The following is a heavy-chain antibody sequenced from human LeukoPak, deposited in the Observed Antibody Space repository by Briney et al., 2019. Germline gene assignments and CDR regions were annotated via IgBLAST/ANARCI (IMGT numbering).Heavy chain of an antibody. CDR2: ISGSGGST. Sequence: PGRSLRLSCAASGFTFSSYAMSWVRQAPGKGLEWVSAISGSGGSTYYADSVKGRFTISRDNSKNTLYLQMNSLRAEDTAVYYCAKGGRSSGWYNWFDPWGQGTLVTVSP. CDR3: AKGGRSSGWYNWFDP. J-gene: IGHJ5*02. D-gene: IGHD6-19*01. V-gene: IGHV3-23*01. CDR1: GFTFSSYA.